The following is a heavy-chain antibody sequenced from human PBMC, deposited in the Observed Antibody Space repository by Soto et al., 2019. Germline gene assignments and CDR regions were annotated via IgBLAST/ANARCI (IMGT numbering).Heavy chain of an antibody. V-gene: IGHV4-59*01. CDR2: LYYSGST. CDR1: GGSIRGFH. J-gene: IGHJ6*02. Sequence: TLSLTCSVSGGSIRGFHWSWIRQPPGKGLEWIGHLYYSGSTNYNPSLKGRATILVDTSRNHFSLKLSSFTAADTAVYFCARDLPVSEGPYYYGMDVWGPGTTVTVSS. CDR3: ARDLPVSEGPYYYGMDV.